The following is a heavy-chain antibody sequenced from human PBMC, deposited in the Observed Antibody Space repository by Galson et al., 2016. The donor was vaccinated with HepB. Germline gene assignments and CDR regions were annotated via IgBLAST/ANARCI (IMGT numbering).Heavy chain of an antibody. CDR1: GFSFGDHY. D-gene: IGHD2-8*01. V-gene: IGHV3-72*01. CDR2: IRNKRNNYIT. J-gene: IGHJ4*02. Sequence: SLRLSCAGSGFSFGDHYMDWVRQAPGKGLEWVGRIRNKRNNYITEYAASVIGRFTISRDDSRNSVDLQMNPLKTEDTAVYYCARMANGADSDWGQGTLVTVSS. CDR3: ARMANGADSD.